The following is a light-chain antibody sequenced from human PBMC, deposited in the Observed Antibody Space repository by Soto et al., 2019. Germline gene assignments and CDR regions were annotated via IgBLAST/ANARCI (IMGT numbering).Light chain of an antibody. CDR3: SSYAGSNHFLVV. V-gene: IGLV2-8*01. Sequence: QSALTQPPSASGSPGQSVTISCTGTSSDVGGYNYVSWYQQHPGKAPKLMIYEVSKRPSGVPDRFSGSKSGNTASLTVSGLQAEDEADYYCSSYAGSNHFLVVFGGGTKLTVL. CDR2: EVS. J-gene: IGLJ2*01. CDR1: SSDVGGYNY.